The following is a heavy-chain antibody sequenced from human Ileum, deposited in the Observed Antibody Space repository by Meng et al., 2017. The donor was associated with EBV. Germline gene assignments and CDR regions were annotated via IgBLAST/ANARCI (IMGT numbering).Heavy chain of an antibody. CDR3: GKDDERVRGPEP. J-gene: IGHJ4*02. CDR1: GFTFSDYY. D-gene: IGHD1-14*01. CDR2: ISGSGGDT. Sequence: QVQLVESGGGLVKPGGSLRLSWSASGFTFSDYYMSWIRQAPGKGLEWVSSISGSGGDTYYADSVKGRFTIARDNSKNTLYLQMDSLRAEDTAVYYCGKDDERVRGPEPWGQGTLVTVSS. V-gene: IGHV3-11*05.